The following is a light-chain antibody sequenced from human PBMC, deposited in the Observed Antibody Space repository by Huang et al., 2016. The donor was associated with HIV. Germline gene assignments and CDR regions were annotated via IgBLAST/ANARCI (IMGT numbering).Light chain of an antibody. J-gene: IGKJ1*01. V-gene: IGKV3-15*01. CDR3: QQYNNWPPWT. CDR1: QSVSSN. CDR2: GSS. Sequence: EIVMTQSPATLSVSPGERVTLSCRSSQSVSSNLAWYQHKIGQAPRLRLYGSSTRATGIPARFSGSASGTEFTLTISSLQSEDFAVYYCQQYNNWPPWTFGQGTKVEIK.